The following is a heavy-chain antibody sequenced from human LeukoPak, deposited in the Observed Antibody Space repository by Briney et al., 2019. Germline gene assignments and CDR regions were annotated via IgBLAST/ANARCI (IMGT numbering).Heavy chain of an antibody. CDR2: MNPNNGNT. J-gene: IGHJ5*02. V-gene: IGHV1-8*01. D-gene: IGHD2-2*02. Sequence: ASVKVSCKASGFTFTGYDINWVRQASGQGLEWMGWMNPNNGNTGYAQKFQGRVTMTRDTSISTAYMELRGLRSEDTAVYSCVRDGEGAAISVNYWFDPWGQGTLVTVSS. CDR3: VRDGEGAAISVNYWFDP. CDR1: GFTFTGYD.